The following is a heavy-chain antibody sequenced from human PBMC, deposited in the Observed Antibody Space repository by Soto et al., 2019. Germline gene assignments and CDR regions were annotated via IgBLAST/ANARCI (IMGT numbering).Heavy chain of an antibody. V-gene: IGHV3-9*01. Sequence: PGGSLRLSCAASGFNFDDYGMHWVRQAPGKGLEWVSYISWNSGSIAYADSVKGRFTISRDNAKNSLYLQMNSLRREDTALYYGVKEGGSYENWFDSWGQGTLVTVSS. CDR3: VKEGGSYENWFDS. CDR1: GFNFDDYG. J-gene: IGHJ5*01. D-gene: IGHD3-3*01. CDR2: ISWNSGSI.